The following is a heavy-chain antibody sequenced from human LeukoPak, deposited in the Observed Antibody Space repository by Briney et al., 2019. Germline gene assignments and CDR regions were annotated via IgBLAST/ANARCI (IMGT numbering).Heavy chain of an antibody. V-gene: IGHV4-39*07. CDR1: GGSMSSSGYY. J-gene: IGHJ4*02. D-gene: IGHD5-18*01. CDR2: IYYSGIT. Sequence: PSETLSLTCTVSGGSMSSSGYYWGWIRQSPGEGLEWIGNIYYSGITYYNPSLKSRVTISVDTSKNQFSLKLSSVTAADTAVYYCARDRVGYSYVNWGQGTLVTVSS. CDR3: ARDRVGYSYVN.